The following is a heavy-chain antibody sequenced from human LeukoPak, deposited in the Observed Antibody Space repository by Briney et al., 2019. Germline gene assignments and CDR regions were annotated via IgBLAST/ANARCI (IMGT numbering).Heavy chain of an antibody. V-gene: IGHV1-8*03. Sequence: ASVKVSCKASGYTFTSYDINWVRQATGQGLEWMGWMNPNSGNTGYAQKFQGRVTITRNTSISTAYMELSSLRSEDTAVYYCARGSVWLVYYCYMDVWGKGTTVTVSS. D-gene: IGHD3-22*01. J-gene: IGHJ6*03. CDR3: ARGSVWLVYYCYMDV. CDR1: GYTFTSYD. CDR2: MNPNSGNT.